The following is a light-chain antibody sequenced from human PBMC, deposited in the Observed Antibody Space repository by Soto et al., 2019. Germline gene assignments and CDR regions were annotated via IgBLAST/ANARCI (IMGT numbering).Light chain of an antibody. CDR2: EGS. Sequence: HSVLTQPASVSGSPGQSITISCTGTSSDVGSYNLVSWYQHHPGKAPKLMIYEGSKRPSGVSNRFSGSKSGNTASLTISGLQAEDEADYYCCSYAGSSTFWVFGGGTKLTVL. J-gene: IGLJ3*02. CDR3: CSYAGSSTFWV. CDR1: SSDVGSYNL. V-gene: IGLV2-23*03.